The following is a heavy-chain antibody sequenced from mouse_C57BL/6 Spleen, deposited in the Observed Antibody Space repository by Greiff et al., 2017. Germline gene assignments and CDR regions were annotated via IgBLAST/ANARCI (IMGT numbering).Heavy chain of an antibody. CDR1: GYAFSSSW. CDR2: IYPGDGDT. Sequence: QVQLQQSGPELVKPGASVKISCKASGYAFSSSWMNWVKQRPGKGLEWIGRIYPGDGDTNYNGKFKGKDTLTADKSSSTAYMQLSSLTSEDSAVYCCASSTGTQGYFDYWGQGTTLTVSS. J-gene: IGHJ2*01. CDR3: ASSTGTQGYFDY. D-gene: IGHD4-1*02. V-gene: IGHV1-82*01.